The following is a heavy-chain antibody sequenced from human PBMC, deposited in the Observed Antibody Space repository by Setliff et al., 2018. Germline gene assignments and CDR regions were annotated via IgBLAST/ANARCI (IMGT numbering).Heavy chain of an antibody. D-gene: IGHD1-1*01. Sequence: KVSCKVSGGTFSGYAITWVRRAPGQGLEWVGGIIPIYGAANYARKFQGRVTITADESTNTAYMELSSLTYEDTAVYFCARAHGATTTFYYYMDVWGKGTTVTVSS. CDR1: GGTFSGYA. CDR3: ARAHGATTTFYYYMDV. V-gene: IGHV1-69*01. CDR2: IIPIYGAA. J-gene: IGHJ6*03.